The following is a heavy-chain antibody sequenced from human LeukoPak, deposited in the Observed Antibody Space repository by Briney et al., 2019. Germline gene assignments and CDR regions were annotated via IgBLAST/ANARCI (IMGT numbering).Heavy chain of an antibody. CDR2: ISSNGGST. V-gene: IGHV3-64*01. J-gene: IGHJ5*02. CDR1: GFTFSSYA. Sequence: GGSLRLSCAASGFTFSSYAMHWVRQAPGKGLEYASAISSNGGSTYYANSVKGRFTISRDNSKNTLYLQMGSLRAEDMAVYYCARAGDYGDYVGWFDPWGQGTLVTVSS. D-gene: IGHD4-17*01. CDR3: ARAGDYGDYVGWFDP.